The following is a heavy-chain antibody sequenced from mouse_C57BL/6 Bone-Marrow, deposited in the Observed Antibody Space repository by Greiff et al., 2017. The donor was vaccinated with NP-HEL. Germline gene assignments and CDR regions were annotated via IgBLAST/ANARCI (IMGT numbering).Heavy chain of an antibody. J-gene: IGHJ1*03. CDR1: GYSFTGYY. CDR2: IYPYNGVS. V-gene: IGHV1-31*01. CDR3: TVAPEYFDV. D-gene: IGHD1-1*01. Sequence: VHVKQSGPELVKPGASVKISCKASGYSFTGYYMHWVKQSHGNILDWIGYIYPYNGVSSYNQKFKGKATLTVDKSSSTAYMELRSLTSEDSAVYYYTVAPEYFDVWGTGTTVTVSS.